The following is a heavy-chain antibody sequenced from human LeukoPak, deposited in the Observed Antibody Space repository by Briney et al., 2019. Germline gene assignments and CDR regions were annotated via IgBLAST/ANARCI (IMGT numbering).Heavy chain of an antibody. J-gene: IGHJ5*02. CDR3: AGQKQLVL. V-gene: IGHV3-48*03. CDR2: ISGSGPII. Sequence: GGSLRLSCAASGFTFSSYEMNWVRQAPGMGLEWVSYISGSGPIIYYADSVKGRFTISRDNAKNSLYLQMNSLRAEDTAVYYCAGQKQLVLWGQGTLVTVSS. D-gene: IGHD6-13*01. CDR1: GFTFSSYE.